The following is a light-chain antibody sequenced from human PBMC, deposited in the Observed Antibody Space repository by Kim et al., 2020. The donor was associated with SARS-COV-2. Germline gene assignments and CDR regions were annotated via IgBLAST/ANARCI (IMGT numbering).Light chain of an antibody. CDR2: GAS. J-gene: IGKJ5*01. V-gene: IGKV3-20*01. CDR1: QSVSSIY. Sequence: SPGERATLSCRASQSVSSIYLAWYQQKPGQAPRLRIYGASSRATGIPDRFSGSGSGTDFTLTISRLEPEDFAVYYCQQYGSSRVTFGQGTRLEIK. CDR3: QQYGSSRVT.